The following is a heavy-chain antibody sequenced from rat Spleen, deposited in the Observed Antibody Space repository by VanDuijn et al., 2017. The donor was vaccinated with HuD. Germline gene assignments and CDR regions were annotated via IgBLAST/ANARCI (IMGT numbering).Heavy chain of an antibody. D-gene: IGHD1-2*01. V-gene: IGHV5-62*01. Sequence: VQLVESGGGLVQPGKSLKLSCSASGFTFSSYGMHWIRQAPGKGLDWVAYISSSSGTVYADAVKGRFTISRDNAKNTLYLQLNSLKSEDTAIYYCARMDVYSRDFDDWGQGVMVTVSS. J-gene: IGHJ2*01. CDR1: GFTFSSYG. CDR3: ARMDVYSRDFDD. CDR2: ISSSSGT.